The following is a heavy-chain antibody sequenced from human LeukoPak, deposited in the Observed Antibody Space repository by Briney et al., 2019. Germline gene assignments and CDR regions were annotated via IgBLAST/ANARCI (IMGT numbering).Heavy chain of an antibody. CDR2: IYYSGST. Sequence: SETLSLTCTVSGGSISSGGYYWSWIRQHPGKGLEWIGYIYYSGSTYYNPSLKSRVTISVDTSKNQFSLKLSSVTAADTAVYYCARGFLEWLYADYWGQGTLVTVSS. CDR1: GGSISSGGYY. V-gene: IGHV4-31*03. D-gene: IGHD3-3*01. CDR3: ARGFLEWLYADY. J-gene: IGHJ4*02.